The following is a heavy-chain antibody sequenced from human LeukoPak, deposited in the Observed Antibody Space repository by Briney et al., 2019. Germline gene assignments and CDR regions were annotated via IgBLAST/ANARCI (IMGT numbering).Heavy chain of an antibody. V-gene: IGHV3-21*04. J-gene: IGHJ4*02. CDR3: ARVGAQTGYYFDN. Sequence: GGSLRLSCAASGFTFSSYSMNWVRQAPGKGLEWVSSISSSSSYIHSADSVRGRFTISRDNAKTSLYLQMNSLRAEDTAFYYCARVGAQTGYYFDNWGQGTLVTVSP. D-gene: IGHD1-26*01. CDR2: ISSSSSYI. CDR1: GFTFSSYS.